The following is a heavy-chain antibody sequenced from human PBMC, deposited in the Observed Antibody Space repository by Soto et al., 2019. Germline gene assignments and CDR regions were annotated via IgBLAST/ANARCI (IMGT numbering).Heavy chain of an antibody. V-gene: IGHV3-9*01. Sequence: PGGSLRLSCAASGFTFDDYAMHWVRQAPGKGLEWVSGISWNSGSIGYADSVKGRFTISRDNAKNSLYLQMNSLRAEDTALYYCAKGSNWKDNRFDYWGQGTLVTVSS. CDR3: AKGSNWKDNRFDY. J-gene: IGHJ4*02. D-gene: IGHD1-20*01. CDR1: GFTFDDYA. CDR2: ISWNSGSI.